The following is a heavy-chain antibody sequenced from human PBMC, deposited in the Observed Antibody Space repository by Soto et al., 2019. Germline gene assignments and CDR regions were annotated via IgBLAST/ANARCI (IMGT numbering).Heavy chain of an antibody. Sequence: QVQLVQSGAEVKKPRSSVKVSCKASGGTFSSYAISWVRQAPGQGLEWMGGIIPIFGTANYAQKFQGRVTITTDESTSTAYMELSSLRSEDTAVYYCARDRRYNWNSDYYYYGMDVWGQGTTVTVSS. D-gene: IGHD1-7*01. CDR1: GGTFSSYA. J-gene: IGHJ6*02. CDR2: IIPIFGTA. CDR3: ARDRRYNWNSDYYYYGMDV. V-gene: IGHV1-69*05.